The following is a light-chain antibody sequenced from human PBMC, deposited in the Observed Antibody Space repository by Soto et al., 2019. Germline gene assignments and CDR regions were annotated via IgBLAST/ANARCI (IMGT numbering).Light chain of an antibody. J-gene: IGKJ4*01. V-gene: IGKV3-20*01. CDR3: QQYSTSPLT. CDR1: RSVTSRY. Sequence: EIVLTQSPGTLSLSPGERATLSCRASRSVTSRYFAWYQQKPGQAPRLLIYGASSRATGIPDRFSGSGSGTDFTLTISRLEPEDFAVYYCQQYSTSPLTFGGGTKVEIK. CDR2: GAS.